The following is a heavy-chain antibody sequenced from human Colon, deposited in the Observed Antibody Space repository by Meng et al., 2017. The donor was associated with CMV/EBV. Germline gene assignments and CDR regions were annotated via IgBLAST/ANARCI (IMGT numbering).Heavy chain of an antibody. Sequence: GESLKISCAASGFTFQNYTMYWVRQAPGQGLEWVSLINWDGETTYYADSVKGRFTVSRDNSKNSLYLEMNSLSKGDTALYYCAKDASNTRHLVQGIYFEWWGQGTLVTVSS. CDR2: INWDGETT. V-gene: IGHV3-43*01. CDR3: AKDASNTRHLVQGIYFEW. CDR1: GFTFQNYT. J-gene: IGHJ4*02. D-gene: IGHD3-10*01.